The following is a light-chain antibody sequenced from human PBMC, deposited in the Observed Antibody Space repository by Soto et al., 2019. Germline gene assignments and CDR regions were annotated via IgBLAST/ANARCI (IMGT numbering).Light chain of an antibody. V-gene: IGLV2-14*03. Sequence: QSALTQPASVSGSPGQSIAISCTGTSSDVGAYNYVYWYQQHPGKAPKLMVYDVSNRPSGVSDRFSGSKSGNTASLTVSGLQPEDEADYYCSSYTTSSTPVFGGGTKLTVL. CDR3: SSYTTSSTPV. J-gene: IGLJ2*01. CDR1: SSDVGAYNY. CDR2: DVS.